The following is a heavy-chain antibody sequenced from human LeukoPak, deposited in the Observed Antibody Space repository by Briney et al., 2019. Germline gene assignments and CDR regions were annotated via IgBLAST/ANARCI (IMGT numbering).Heavy chain of an antibody. J-gene: IGHJ4*02. D-gene: IGHD3-9*01. Sequence: PGGSLRLSCAASGFTFSGSAMHWVRQASGKGREWVGRIRSKANSYATAYAASVKGRFTISRDDSKNTAYMQMNSLKTEDTAVYYCTPSLYDILTGSDYWGQGTLVTVSS. CDR2: IRSKANSYAT. CDR3: TPSLYDILTGSDY. CDR1: GFTFSGSA. V-gene: IGHV3-73*01.